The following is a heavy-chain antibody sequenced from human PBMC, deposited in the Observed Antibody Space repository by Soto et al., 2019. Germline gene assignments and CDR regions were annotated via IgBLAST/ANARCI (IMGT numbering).Heavy chain of an antibody. CDR1: GYSFTSYG. V-gene: IGHV1-18*01. D-gene: IGHD3-10*01. CDR3: ARVNGFGESDV. Sequence: QVQLVQSGAEVKKPGASVKVSCKASGYSFTSYGISWVRQAPGQGLEWMGWISAYNRNTNYAKKIQGRATMTTDTSTSTADMELRSLRSDDTAVYYCARVNGFGESDVWGQGTTVTVSS. J-gene: IGHJ6*02. CDR2: ISAYNRNT.